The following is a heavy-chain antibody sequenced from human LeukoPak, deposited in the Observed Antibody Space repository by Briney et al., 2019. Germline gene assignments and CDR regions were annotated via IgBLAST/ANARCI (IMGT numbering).Heavy chain of an antibody. CDR2: ISGDGGST. CDR3: AKDIALRGHSGYDSSSHIVY. D-gene: IGHD5-12*01. Sequence: PGGTLRLSGAASGFTFDDYAMHWVRHARGKGLEWVSLISGDGGSTYYADSVKGRFTISRDNSKNSLYLQMNSLRTEDTALYYCAKDIALRGHSGYDSSSHIVYWGQGTLVTVSS. V-gene: IGHV3-43*02. CDR1: GFTFDDYA. J-gene: IGHJ4*02.